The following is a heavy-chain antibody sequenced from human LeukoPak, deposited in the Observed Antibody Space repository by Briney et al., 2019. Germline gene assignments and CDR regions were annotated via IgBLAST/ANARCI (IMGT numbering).Heavy chain of an antibody. V-gene: IGHV4-30-4*08. CDR2: IYYSGST. Sequence: SETLSLTCTVSGGSISSGDYYWSWIRQPPGKGLEWIGYIYYSGSTYYNPSLKSRVTISVDTSKNQFSLKLSSVTAADTAVYYCARVLKPTMVRGVITRWFDPWGQGTLVTVSS. CDR3: ARVLKPTMVRGVITRWFDP. D-gene: IGHD3-10*01. CDR1: GGSISSGDYY. J-gene: IGHJ5*02.